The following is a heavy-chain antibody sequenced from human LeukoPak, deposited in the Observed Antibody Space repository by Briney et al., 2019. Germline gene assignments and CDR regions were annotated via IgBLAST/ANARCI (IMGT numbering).Heavy chain of an antibody. D-gene: IGHD5-12*01. CDR2: INHSGST. J-gene: IGHJ4*02. V-gene: IGHV4-34*01. Sequence: SETLSLTCAVYGGSFSGYYWSWIRQPPGKGLEWIGEINHSGSTNYNPSLKSRVTISVDTSKNQFSLKLSSVTAADTAVYYCARGRGSVYYFDYWGQGTLVTVSS. CDR3: ARGRGSVYYFDY. CDR1: GGSFSGYY.